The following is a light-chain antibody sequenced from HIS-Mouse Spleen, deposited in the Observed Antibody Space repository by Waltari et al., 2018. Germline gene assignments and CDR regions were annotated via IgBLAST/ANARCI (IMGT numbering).Light chain of an antibody. J-gene: IGLJ2*01. CDR1: ALPKKY. Sequence: SYELTPPPSVSVSPGQPASIPCSGDALPKKYAYSYQLKSGQAPVLVIYQESKRPSGIPVRCSGSSSGTMATLTISGAQVEDEADYYCYSTDSSGNHRVFGGGTKLTVL. V-gene: IGLV3-10*01. CDR3: YSTDSSGNHRV. CDR2: QES.